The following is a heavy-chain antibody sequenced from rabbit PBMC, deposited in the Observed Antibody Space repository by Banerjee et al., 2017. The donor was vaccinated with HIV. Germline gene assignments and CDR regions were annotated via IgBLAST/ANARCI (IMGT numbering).Heavy chain of an antibody. CDR1: GIDFSHYG. CDR2: IYGGSSGSS. CDR3: ARGYGGYAYRPYFTL. Sequence: QEQVVESGGGLVTLGGSLKLSCKASGIDFSHYGISWVRQAPGKGLEWIACIYGGSSGSSHYASWAKGRFTISKTSSTSVTLQMTSLTAADTATYFCARGYGGYAYRPYFTLWGPGTLVTVS. V-gene: IGHV1S45*01. D-gene: IGHD6-1*01. J-gene: IGHJ4*01.